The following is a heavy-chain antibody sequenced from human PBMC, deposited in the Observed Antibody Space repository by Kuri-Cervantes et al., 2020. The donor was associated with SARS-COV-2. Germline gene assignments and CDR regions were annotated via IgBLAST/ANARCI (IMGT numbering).Heavy chain of an antibody. CDR1: GFSLSNARMG. CDR3: ARTDSFGIAGDYYYYYMDV. V-gene: IGHV2-26*01. Sequence: SGPTLVKPTETLTLTCTVSGFSLSNARMGVSWIRQPPGKALEWLAHIFSNDEKSYSTSLKSRLTISKDTSKSQVVPTMTNMDPVDTATYYCARTDSFGIAGDYYYYYMDVWGKGTTVTVSS. D-gene: IGHD1-14*01. CDR2: IFSNDEK. J-gene: IGHJ6*03.